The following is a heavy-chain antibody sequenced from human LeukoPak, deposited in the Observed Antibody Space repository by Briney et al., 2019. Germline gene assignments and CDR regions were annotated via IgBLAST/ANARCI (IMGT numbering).Heavy chain of an antibody. V-gene: IGHV3-74*01. CDR3: ARAMNIKVGDTSFDY. CDR1: GFTFSSYW. D-gene: IGHD1-26*01. CDR2: INSDGSST. J-gene: IGHJ4*02. Sequence: PGGSLRLSCAASGFTFSSYWMHWVRQAPGKGLVWVSRINSDGSSTSYADSVKGRFTISRDNAKNTLYLQMNSLRAEDTAVYYCARAMNIKVGDTSFDYWGQGTLVTVSS.